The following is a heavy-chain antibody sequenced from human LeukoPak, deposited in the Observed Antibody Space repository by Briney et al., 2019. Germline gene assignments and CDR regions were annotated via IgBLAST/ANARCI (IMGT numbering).Heavy chain of an antibody. CDR1: GFTLSSYG. CDR2: IWYDGSNI. J-gene: IGHJ4*02. CDR3: ARARNDYDSSGFSTLDY. Sequence: PGRSLRLSCAASGFTLSSYGMHWVRQAPGKGLDWVAVIWYDGSNIYHGDSVKGRFTVSRDNSKNTLYLQMNSLRAEDTAVYYCARARNDYDSSGFSTLDYWGQGTLVTVSS. V-gene: IGHV3-33*01. D-gene: IGHD3-22*01.